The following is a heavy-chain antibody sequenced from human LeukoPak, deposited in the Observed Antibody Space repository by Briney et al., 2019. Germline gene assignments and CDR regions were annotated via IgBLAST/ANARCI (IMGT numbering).Heavy chain of an antibody. CDR3: ARGESGDYYGSGSYLGPPGNDLKNYNYMDV. J-gene: IGHJ6*03. CDR2: IIPIFGTA. CDR1: GGTFSSYA. D-gene: IGHD3-10*01. Sequence: SVKVSCKASGGTFSSYAISWVRQAPGQGLEWMGGIIPIFGTANYAQKFQGRVTITADESTSTAYMELSSLRSEDTAVYYCARGESGDYYGSGSYLGPPGNDLKNYNYMDVWGKGTTVTISS. V-gene: IGHV1-69*13.